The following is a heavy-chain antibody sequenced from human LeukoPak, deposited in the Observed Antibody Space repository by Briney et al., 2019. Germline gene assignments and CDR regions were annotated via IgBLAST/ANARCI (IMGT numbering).Heavy chain of an antibody. D-gene: IGHD1-7*01. J-gene: IGHJ4*02. CDR3: ASGTVGNYALDY. CDR1: GLTFSRHN. CDR2: IGASSNNI. V-gene: IGHV3-21*01. Sequence: GGSLRLSCAASGLTFSRHNMNWVRQAPGKGLEWVSSIGASSNNIYYTDSVKGRFTISRDNAKDSLYLQVDSLRVEDTAVYFCASGTVGNYALDYWGQGTLVTVSS.